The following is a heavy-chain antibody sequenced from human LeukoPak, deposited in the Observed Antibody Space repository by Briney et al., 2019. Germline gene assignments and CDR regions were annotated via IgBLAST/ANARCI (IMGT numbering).Heavy chain of an antibody. CDR1: GFTFSSYG. V-gene: IGHV3-74*01. CDR3: AREYYYDSSPFDY. Sequence: GGTLRLSCAASGFTFSSYGMNWVRHAPGKGLVWVSRINSDGSSTSYADSVKGRFTISRDNAKNTLYLQMNSLRAEDTAVYYCAREYYYDSSPFDYWGQGTLVTVSS. D-gene: IGHD3-22*01. CDR2: INSDGSST. J-gene: IGHJ4*02.